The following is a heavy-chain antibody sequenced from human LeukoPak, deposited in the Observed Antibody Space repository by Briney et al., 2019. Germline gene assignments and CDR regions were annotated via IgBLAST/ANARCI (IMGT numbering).Heavy chain of an antibody. CDR2: ISGSGGSS. V-gene: IGHV3-23*01. D-gene: IGHD3-16*01. CDR1: GFTFSSCA. CDR3: AKEGPFGIGYYFDY. J-gene: IGHJ4*02. Sequence: GGSLRLSCAASGFTFSSCAMSWVRQAPGKGLEWVSGISGSGGSSYYADSVKGRFTISRNNSKNTLYLQMNSLRAEDTAVYYCAKEGPFGIGYYFDYWGQGTLVTVSS.